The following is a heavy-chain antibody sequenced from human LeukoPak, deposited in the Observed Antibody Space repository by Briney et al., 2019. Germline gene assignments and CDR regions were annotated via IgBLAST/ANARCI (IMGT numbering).Heavy chain of an antibody. J-gene: IGHJ3*02. CDR3: ARDRGRVGTTKEAFDI. CDR2: INPDSGGT. Sequence: ASVKVSCKASGHTFNAYYMHWVRQAPPQGLEWMGWINPDSGGTIYAQKFQGRVTMTRDTSISTAYMELSRLRSGDPAVYYCARDRGRVGTTKEAFDIWGQGTMVTVSS. V-gene: IGHV1-2*02. CDR1: GHTFNAYY. D-gene: IGHD1-26*01.